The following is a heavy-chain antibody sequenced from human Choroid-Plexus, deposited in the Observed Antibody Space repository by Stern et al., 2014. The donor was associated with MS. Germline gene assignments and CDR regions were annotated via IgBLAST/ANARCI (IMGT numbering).Heavy chain of an antibody. V-gene: IGHV3-30*18. CDR3: AKDRQYLTYFFDH. J-gene: IGHJ5*02. Sequence: VQLVQSGGGVVQPGRPLRLSCVASGFTLGSCAMHWVRQAPGKGLEWVAGVSYDGSNKYYADSVKGRFTISRDNSQNTLYMQMSSLRPEVTAVYYCAKDRQYLTYFFDHWGQGSLVTVSS. D-gene: IGHD2/OR15-2a*01. CDR2: VSYDGSNK. CDR1: GFTLGSCA.